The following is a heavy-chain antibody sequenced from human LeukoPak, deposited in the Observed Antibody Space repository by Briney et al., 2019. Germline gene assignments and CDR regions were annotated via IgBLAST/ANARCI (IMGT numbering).Heavy chain of an antibody. CDR2: IYYSGST. CDR3: ARASAHRGIAVAGVYWYFDL. D-gene: IGHD6-19*01. Sequence: SETLSLTCTVSGGSISSYYWSWIRQPPGKGLEWIGYIYYSGSTNYNPSLKSRLTISVDTSKNQFSLKLTSVTAADTAVYYCARASAHRGIAVAGVYWYFDLWGRGTLVTVSS. CDR1: GGSISSYY. J-gene: IGHJ2*01. V-gene: IGHV4-59*01.